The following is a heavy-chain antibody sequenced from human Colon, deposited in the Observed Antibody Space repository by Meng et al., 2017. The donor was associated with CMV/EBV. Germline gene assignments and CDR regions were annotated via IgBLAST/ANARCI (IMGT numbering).Heavy chain of an antibody. Sequence: GRSLCPSCPAVGFDFSHYSMHWVRQAAGKGLEWVAVIRYDGVNKVYTDSVKGSCTITRDNSKNTLYLQMNSLRPEDSAVYYCAKDARAFGVVNPIGDWGQGTVVTVSS. V-gene: IGHV3-30*02. CDR2: IRYDGVNK. CDR3: AKDARAFGVVNPIGD. D-gene: IGHD3-3*01. J-gene: IGHJ4*02. CDR1: GFDFSHYS.